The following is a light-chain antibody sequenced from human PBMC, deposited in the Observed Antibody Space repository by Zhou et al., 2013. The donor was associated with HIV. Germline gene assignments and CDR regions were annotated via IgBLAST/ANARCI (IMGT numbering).Light chain of an antibody. CDR1: QSISGW. J-gene: IGKJ2*01. CDR2: KAS. V-gene: IGKV1-5*03. CDR3: QQYNTYHT. Sequence: DIQMTQSPSTLSASVGDRVTITCRASQSISGWLAWYQQKPGKAPNLLIYKASTLESGVPTRFSGSGLGTDFTLTISGLQPEDFATYYCQQYNTYHTFGQGTKLEI.